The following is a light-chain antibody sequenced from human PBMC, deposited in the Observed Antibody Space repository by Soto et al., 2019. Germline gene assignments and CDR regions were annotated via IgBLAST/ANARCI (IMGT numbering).Light chain of an antibody. J-gene: IGKJ5*01. CDR1: QSVSSD. CDR3: QHIHSIPIT. V-gene: IGKV1-39*01. CDR2: AAS. Sequence: DVQMTQTPSSLSASVGDRVILTCRASQSVSSDLTWYQQKAGKAPKLLIYAASSLQSGVPSRFSGSGSATHFILTISSLQPEDFATYYCQHIHSIPITFGQGTRLEIK.